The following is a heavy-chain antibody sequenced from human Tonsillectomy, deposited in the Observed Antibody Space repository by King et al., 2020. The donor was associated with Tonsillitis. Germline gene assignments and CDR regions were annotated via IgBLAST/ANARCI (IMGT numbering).Heavy chain of an antibody. CDR1: GFTFSDYY. V-gene: IGHV3-11*05. J-gene: IGHJ6*03. CDR2: ISSSSSYT. Sequence: VQLVESGGGLVKPGGSLRLSCAASGFTFSDYYMSWIRQAPGKGLEWVSYISSSSSYTNYADSVKGRFTISRDNAKNSLYLQMNSLRAEDTAVYYCARGWTDTAMVTPYYYYMDVWGKGTTVTVSS. CDR3: ARGWTDTAMVTPYYYYMDV. D-gene: IGHD5-18*01.